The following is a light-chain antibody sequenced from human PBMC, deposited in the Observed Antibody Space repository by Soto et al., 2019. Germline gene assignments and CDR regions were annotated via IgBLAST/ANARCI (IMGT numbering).Light chain of an antibody. CDR2: HAS. Sequence: EIVLTQSPGTLSLSPGERATLSCRASQSVGRDYLAWYQQKPGQAPRLLIYHASSRATGIPDRFSGSGSGTDFTLTISRLEPEDFAEFYCLQYASSPLTFGGGTKVEIK. CDR1: QSVGRDY. V-gene: IGKV3-20*01. J-gene: IGKJ4*01. CDR3: LQYASSPLT.